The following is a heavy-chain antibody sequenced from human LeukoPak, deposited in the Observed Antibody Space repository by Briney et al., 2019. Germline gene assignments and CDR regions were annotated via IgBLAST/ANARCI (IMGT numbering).Heavy chain of an antibody. V-gene: IGHV2-70*04. J-gene: IGHJ4*02. CDR3: ARVRCGGDCYPDY. D-gene: IGHD2-21*02. Sequence: SGPALVKPTQTLTLTCTFSGFSLSTSGMRVSWIRQPPGKALEWLARIDWDDDKFYSTSLKTRLTISEDTSKNQVVLTMTNMDPVDTATYYCARVRCGGDCYPDYWGQGTLVTVSS. CDR2: IDWDDDK. CDR1: GFSLSTSGMR.